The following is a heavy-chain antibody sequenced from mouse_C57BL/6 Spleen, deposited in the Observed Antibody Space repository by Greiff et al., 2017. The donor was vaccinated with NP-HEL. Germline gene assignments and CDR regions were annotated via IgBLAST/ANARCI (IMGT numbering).Heavy chain of an antibody. D-gene: IGHD1-1*01. CDR3: ARRYYYGSSPLYYAMDY. V-gene: IGHV1-50*01. CDR2: IDPSDSYT. CDR1: GYTFTSYW. Sequence: VQLQQPGAELVKPGASVKLSCKASGYTFTSYWMQWVKQRPGQGLEWIGEIDPSDSYTNYNQKFKGKATLTVDTSSSTAYMQLSSLTSEDSAVYYCARRYYYGSSPLYYAMDYWGQGTSVTVSS. J-gene: IGHJ4*01.